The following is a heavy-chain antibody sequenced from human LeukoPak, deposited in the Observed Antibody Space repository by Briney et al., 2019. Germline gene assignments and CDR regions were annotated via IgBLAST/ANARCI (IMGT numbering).Heavy chain of an antibody. Sequence: SQTLSLTCTVSGGSISSGGYYWSWIRQHPGKGLEWIGYIYYSGGTYYNPSLKSRVTISVDTSKNQFSLKLSSVTAADTAVYYCARADSGYDPFDYWGQGTLVTVSS. CDR2: IYYSGGT. CDR3: ARADSGYDPFDY. CDR1: GGSISSGGYY. D-gene: IGHD5-12*01. V-gene: IGHV4-31*03. J-gene: IGHJ4*02.